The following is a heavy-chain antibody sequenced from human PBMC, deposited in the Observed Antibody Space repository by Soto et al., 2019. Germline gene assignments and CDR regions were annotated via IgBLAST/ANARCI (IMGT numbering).Heavy chain of an antibody. CDR2: ISGSGGST. CDR1: GFTFSAYA. Sequence: EVQLLESGGGLVQPGESLRLSCAASGFTFSAYAMNWVRQAPGKGLEWVSVISGSGGSTYYADPVKGRFTISRDNSKNTLYLQMNSLRDEDTAVYYCAKDLDHGDYAPALNYYNYYGMDVWGQGTTVTVSS. J-gene: IGHJ6*02. D-gene: IGHD4-17*01. CDR3: AKDLDHGDYAPALNYYNYYGMDV. V-gene: IGHV3-23*01.